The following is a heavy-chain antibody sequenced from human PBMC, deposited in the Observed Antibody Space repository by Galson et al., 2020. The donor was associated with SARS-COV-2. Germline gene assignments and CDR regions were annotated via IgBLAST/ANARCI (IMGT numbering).Heavy chain of an antibody. D-gene: IGHD4-17*01. CDR1: GCMFHDYS. V-gene: IGHV3-9*01. Sequence: QTWGTLSLSCAASGCMFHDYSRHWVRQAPGKGLEWVSGINWNSGIIFYAYSVKGRFIISRENAKNSLYLQMNSLRAEDTALYYCGKAMSTTTKYGLDVWGQGATVTVSS. J-gene: IGHJ6*02. CDR3: GKAMSTTTKYGLDV. CDR2: INWNSGII.